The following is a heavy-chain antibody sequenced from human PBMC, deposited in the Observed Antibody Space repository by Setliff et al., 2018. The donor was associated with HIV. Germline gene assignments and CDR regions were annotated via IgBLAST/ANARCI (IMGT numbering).Heavy chain of an antibody. D-gene: IGHD2-8*01. V-gene: IGHV1-8*01. Sequence: GASVKVSCKASGYSFTTYDINWARQAPGQGLEWMGWVDPNTGNAGYEQKFQGRVTMTRDTSISTAYMELSSLTSEDTAVYYCARMEYDVRGRAPNWFDPWGPGTLGTSPQ. CDR2: VDPNTGNA. CDR3: ARMEYDVRGRAPNWFDP. CDR1: GYSFTTYD. J-gene: IGHJ5*02.